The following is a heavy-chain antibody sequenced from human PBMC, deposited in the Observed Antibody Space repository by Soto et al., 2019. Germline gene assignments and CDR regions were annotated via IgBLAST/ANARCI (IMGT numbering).Heavy chain of an antibody. CDR1: GGSVSSGSYY. CDR2: IYYSGST. D-gene: IGHD3-3*01. CDR3: ARGLITIFGVVGGMDV. Sequence: SETLSLTCSVSGGSVSSGSYYWSWIRQPPGKGLEWIGYIYYSGSTNYNPSLKSRVTISVDTSKNQFSLKLSSVTAADTAVYYCARGLITIFGVVGGMDVWGQGTTVTVSS. V-gene: IGHV4-61*01. J-gene: IGHJ6*02.